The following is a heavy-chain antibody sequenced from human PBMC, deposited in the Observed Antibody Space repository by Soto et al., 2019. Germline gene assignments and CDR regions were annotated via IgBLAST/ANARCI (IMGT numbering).Heavy chain of an antibody. CDR2: FDPEDGET. J-gene: IGHJ4*02. V-gene: IGHV1-24*01. D-gene: IGHD2-2*01. Sequence: ASVKVSCKVSGYTLTELSMHWVRQATGRGLEWMGGFDPEDGETIYAQKFQGRVTMTEDTSTDTAYMELSSLRSEDTAVYYCATWRRALDQLLFRIWFDYWGQGTLVTVSS. CDR3: ATWRRALDQLLFRIWFDY. CDR1: GYTLTELS.